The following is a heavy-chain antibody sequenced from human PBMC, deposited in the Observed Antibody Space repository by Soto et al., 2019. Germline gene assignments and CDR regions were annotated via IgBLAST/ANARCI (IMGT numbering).Heavy chain of an antibody. V-gene: IGHV3-30*18. Sequence: GGSLRLSCAASGFTFISYGIHWVRQAPGKGLEWVAVISYDGSNRYYADSVKGRFTISGDNSKNTLYLQMNSLTAEDTAVYYCAKCPGVAAAGPPFDPWGQGTLVTVSS. CDR1: GFTFISYG. J-gene: IGHJ5*02. D-gene: IGHD6-13*01. CDR3: AKCPGVAAAGPPFDP. CDR2: ISYDGSNR.